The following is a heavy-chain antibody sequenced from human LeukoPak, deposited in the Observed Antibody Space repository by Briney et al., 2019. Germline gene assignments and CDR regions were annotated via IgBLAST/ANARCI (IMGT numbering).Heavy chain of an antibody. CDR1: GGSISSTSYY. V-gene: IGHV4-39*07. CDR2: IYYRGTT. D-gene: IGHD2-2*01. J-gene: IGHJ2*01. CDR3: ARSRSTSRHWYFDL. Sequence: SETLSLTCTVSGGSISSTSYYWGWIRQPPGKGLEWIGSIYYRGTTNYNPSLKSRVTISVDTSKNQFSLKLSSVTAADTAVYYCARSRSTSRHWYFDLWGRGTLVTVSS.